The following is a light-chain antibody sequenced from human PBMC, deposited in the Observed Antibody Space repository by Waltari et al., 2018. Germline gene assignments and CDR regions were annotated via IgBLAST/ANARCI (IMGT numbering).Light chain of an antibody. Sequence: DVVMTKSPLPLPVPLGQPASISCTSSQDLVHTDGKTYLNWFQQRPGQSPRRLIYKVSNRDSWVPDRFSGSGSGTVFTLKITRVEAEDVGTYYCMQATHWPLTFGRGTKVEIK. CDR3: MQATHWPLT. CDR2: KVS. V-gene: IGKV2-30*02. CDR1: QDLVHTDGKTY. J-gene: IGKJ1*01.